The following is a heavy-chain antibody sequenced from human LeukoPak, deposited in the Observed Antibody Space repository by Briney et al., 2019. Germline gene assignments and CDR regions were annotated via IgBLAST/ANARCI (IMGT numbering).Heavy chain of an antibody. Sequence: PSETLSPTCTVSGGSISSGDYYWSWIRQPPGKGLEWIGYIYYSGSTYYNPSLKSRVTISVDTSKNQFSLKLSSVTAADTAVYYCARVQPYDYDDYWGQGTLVTVSS. J-gene: IGHJ4*02. D-gene: IGHD2-2*01. CDR1: GGSISSGDYY. V-gene: IGHV4-30-4*08. CDR3: ARVQPYDYDDY. CDR2: IYYSGST.